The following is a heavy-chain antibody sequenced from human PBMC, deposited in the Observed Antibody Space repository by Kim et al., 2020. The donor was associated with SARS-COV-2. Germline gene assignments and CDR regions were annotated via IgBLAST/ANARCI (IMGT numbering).Heavy chain of an antibody. CDR3: ARAIVKFGFWSDSPQGDIGV. V-gene: IGHV3-48*03. CDR1: GFAFSSYE. J-gene: IGHJ6*02. CDR2: ITNSGSNR. D-gene: IGHD3-3*01. Sequence: GGSLRLSCAASGFAFSSYEMNWVRQAPGKGLEWVSDITNSGSNRYYAASVKGRFTISRDNAKNSLYLQMNTLRAEDTGVYYCARAIVKFGFWSDSPQGDIGVWGPGTTVIGSS.